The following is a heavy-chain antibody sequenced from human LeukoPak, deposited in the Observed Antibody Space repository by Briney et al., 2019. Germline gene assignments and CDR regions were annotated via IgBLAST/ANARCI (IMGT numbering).Heavy chain of an antibody. CDR2: IYHSGST. CDR1: GYSISSGYY. V-gene: IGHV4-38-2*02. D-gene: IGHD4-17*01. CDR3: AKENTKTPFRPGEATLTKGYFDY. Sequence: SETLSLTCTVSGYSISSGYYWGWIRQPPGKGLEWIGSIYHSGSTYYNPSLNSRVTISVDTSKNQFSLKLSSVTAADTAVYYCAKENTKTPFRPGEATLTKGYFDYWGQGTLVTVSS. J-gene: IGHJ4*02.